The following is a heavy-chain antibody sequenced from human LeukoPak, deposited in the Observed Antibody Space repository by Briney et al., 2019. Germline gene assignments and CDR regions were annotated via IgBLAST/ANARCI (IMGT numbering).Heavy chain of an antibody. CDR3: ARGQAFDI. CDR2: INHSGST. J-gene: IGHJ3*02. Sequence: SETLSLTCAVYGGSFSGYYWNWIRQPPGKGLEWIGEINHSGSTNYNPSLKSRVAISVDTSKNQFSLKLSSVTAADTAVYYCARGQAFDIWGQGTMVTVSS. V-gene: IGHV4-34*01. CDR1: GGSFSGYY.